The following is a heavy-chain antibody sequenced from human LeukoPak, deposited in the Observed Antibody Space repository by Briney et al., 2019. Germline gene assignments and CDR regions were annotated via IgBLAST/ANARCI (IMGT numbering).Heavy chain of an antibody. Sequence: PGGSLRLSCAASGFTVSSNYMSWVRQPPGKGLEWIGEINHSGSTNYNPSLKSRVTISVDTSKNQFSLKLSSVTAADTAVYYCARARFAWFGSQIGGWFDPWGQGTLVTVSS. CDR1: GFTVSSNY. D-gene: IGHD3-10*01. J-gene: IGHJ5*02. CDR2: INHSGST. V-gene: IGHV4-34*01. CDR3: ARARFAWFGSQIGGWFDP.